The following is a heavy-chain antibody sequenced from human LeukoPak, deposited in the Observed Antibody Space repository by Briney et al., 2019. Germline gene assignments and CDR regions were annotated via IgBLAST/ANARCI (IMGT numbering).Heavy chain of an antibody. CDR1: GFTFSSYS. CDR2: ISSSSSYI. D-gene: IGHD3-16*01. Sequence: GGSLRLSCAASGFTFSSYSMNWVRQAPGKGLEWVSSISSSSSYIYYADSVKGRFTISRDNAKNSLYLQMNSLRAEDTAVYYCASYPRGRRDYWGQGTLVTVSS. CDR3: ASYPRGRRDY. V-gene: IGHV3-21*01. J-gene: IGHJ4*02.